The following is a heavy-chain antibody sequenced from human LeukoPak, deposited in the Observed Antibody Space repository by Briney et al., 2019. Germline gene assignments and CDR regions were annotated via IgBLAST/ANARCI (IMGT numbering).Heavy chain of an antibody. CDR3: ARDAVLIGLDY. J-gene: IGHJ4*02. Sequence: GGSLRLSCAASGFTFSSYSMNWVRQAPGKGLEWVSSISSSSSYIYYADSVKGRFTISRDNAKNSLYLQMNSLRVEDTAVYYCARDAVLIGLDYWGQGTLVTVSS. CDR2: ISSSSSYI. V-gene: IGHV3-21*01. CDR1: GFTFSSYS.